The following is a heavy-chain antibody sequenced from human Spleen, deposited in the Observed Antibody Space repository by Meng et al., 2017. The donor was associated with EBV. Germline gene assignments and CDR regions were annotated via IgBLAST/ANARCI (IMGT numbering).Heavy chain of an antibody. V-gene: IGHV4-39*07. D-gene: IGHD5-24*01. CDR3: ARVEMATIGY. CDR2: IYYSGST. J-gene: IGHJ4*02. CDR1: GGSISSSSYY. Sequence: QLPLQESGPGLVKPSETLSLTCTGSGGSISSSSYYWGWIRQPPGKGLEWIGSIYYSGSTYYNPSLKSRVTISVDTSKNQFSLKLSSVTAADTAVYYCARVEMATIGYWGQGTLVTVSS.